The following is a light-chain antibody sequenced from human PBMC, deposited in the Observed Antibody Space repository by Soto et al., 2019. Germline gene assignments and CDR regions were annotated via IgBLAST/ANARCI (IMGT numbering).Light chain of an antibody. Sequence: EIVLTQSPGTLSLSPGERATLSCRASHSVGSSHLAWYQQKSGQAPRLLIYGASSRATGVPDRFSGSGSGTDFTLTISRLEPEDSAVYYCQQYVGWTFGQGTKVEIK. J-gene: IGKJ1*01. CDR1: HSVGSSH. CDR2: GAS. CDR3: QQYVGWT. V-gene: IGKV3-20*01.